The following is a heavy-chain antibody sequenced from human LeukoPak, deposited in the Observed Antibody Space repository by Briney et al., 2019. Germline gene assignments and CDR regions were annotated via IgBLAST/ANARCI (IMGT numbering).Heavy chain of an antibody. Sequence: SETLSLTCTVSGGSISSYYWSWIRQPPGKGLEWIGYIYYSGSTNYNPSLKSRVTISVDTSKNQFSLKLSSVTAADTAVYYCARQLWNRANSMDVWGQGTTVTVSS. CDR3: ARQLWNRANSMDV. J-gene: IGHJ6*02. CDR2: IYYSGST. V-gene: IGHV4-59*08. CDR1: GGSISSYY. D-gene: IGHD1-1*01.